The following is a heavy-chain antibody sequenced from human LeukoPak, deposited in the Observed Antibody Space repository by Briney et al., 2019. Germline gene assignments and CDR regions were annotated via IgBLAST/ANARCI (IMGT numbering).Heavy chain of an antibody. Sequence: GGSLRLSCEGSGFTFSRYNMNWFRQAPGKGLERVSSISGRSSYIFYADSVKGRFTISRDNAKSSLYLLMNSLRAEDTAVYYCARDAQWLVPEGYYYYMDVWGKGTTVTVSS. V-gene: IGHV3-21*01. J-gene: IGHJ6*03. CDR2: ISGRSSYI. D-gene: IGHD6-19*01. CDR1: GFTFSRYN. CDR3: ARDAQWLVPEGYYYYMDV.